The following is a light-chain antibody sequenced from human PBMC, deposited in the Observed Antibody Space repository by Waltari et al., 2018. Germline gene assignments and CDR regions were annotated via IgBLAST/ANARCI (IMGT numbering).Light chain of an antibody. J-gene: IGLJ1*01. CDR3: QLADSTVTYV. CDR1: TLSKQY. Sequence: SHELTQPPSVSVSPGQTAPITCSGETLSKQYVYWYQHKPGQAPVLLIYKDTERPSGIPDRFSGSSSGTSVTLTISGVQAEDEADYYCQLADSTVTYVFGPGTKVIVL. V-gene: IGLV3-25*03. CDR2: KDT.